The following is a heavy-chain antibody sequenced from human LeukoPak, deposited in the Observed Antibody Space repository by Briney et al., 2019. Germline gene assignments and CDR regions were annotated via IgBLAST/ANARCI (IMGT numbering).Heavy chain of an antibody. CDR1: GYIFTDYH. D-gene: IGHD4-17*01. Sequence: ASVKVSCKASGYIFTDYHMHWARQAPGQGLEWMGWINPNSGGTNYAQKFQGWVTMTRDTSISTAYMELSRLRSDDTAVYYCAREVPNGDYSSSFDYWGQGTLVTVSS. CDR3: AREVPNGDYSSSFDY. J-gene: IGHJ4*02. V-gene: IGHV1-2*04. CDR2: INPNSGGT.